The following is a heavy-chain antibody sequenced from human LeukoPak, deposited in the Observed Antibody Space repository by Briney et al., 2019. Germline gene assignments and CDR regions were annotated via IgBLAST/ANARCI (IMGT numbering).Heavy chain of an antibody. J-gene: IGHJ4*02. V-gene: IGHV3-21*01. CDR3: ARARWSGSRPFDY. D-gene: IGHD1-26*01. CDR1: GFTFSSYS. Sequence: PGGSLRLSCAASGFTFSSYSMNWVRQAPGKGLEWVSSISSSSSYIYYADSVKGRFTISRDNAKNSLYLQMNSLRAEDTAVYYCARARWSGSRPFDYWGQGTLVTVSS. CDR2: ISSSSSYI.